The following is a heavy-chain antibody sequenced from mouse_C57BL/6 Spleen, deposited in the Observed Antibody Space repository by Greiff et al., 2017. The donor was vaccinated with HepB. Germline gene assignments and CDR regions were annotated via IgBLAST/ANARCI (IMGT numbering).Heavy chain of an antibody. CDR3: TREGDYGSSYPDY. J-gene: IGHJ2*01. CDR1: GFTFSSYA. V-gene: IGHV5-9-1*02. CDR2: ISSGGDYI. D-gene: IGHD1-1*01. Sequence: EVMLVESGEGLVKPGGSLKLSCAASGFTFSSYAMSWVRQTPEKRLEWVAYISSGGDYIYYADTVKGRFTISRDNARNTLYLQMSGLKSEDTAMYYCTREGDYGSSYPDYWGQGTTLTVSS.